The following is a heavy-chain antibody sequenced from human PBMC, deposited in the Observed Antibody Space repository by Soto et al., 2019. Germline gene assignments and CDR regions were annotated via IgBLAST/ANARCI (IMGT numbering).Heavy chain of an antibody. J-gene: IGHJ4*02. V-gene: IGHV1-18*04. Sequence: GASVKVSCKASGYTFTTYGISWVRQAPGQGLEWMGWISAYNGNTNYAQKLQGRVTMTTDTSTSTAYMELRSLRSDDTAVYYCARDGYYDSSGYYPLVDYWGQGTLVTVSS. CDR2: ISAYNGNT. D-gene: IGHD3-22*01. CDR3: ARDGYYDSSGYYPLVDY. CDR1: GYTFTTYG.